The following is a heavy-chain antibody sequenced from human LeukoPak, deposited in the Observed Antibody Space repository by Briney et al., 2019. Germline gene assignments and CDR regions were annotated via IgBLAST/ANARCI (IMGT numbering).Heavy chain of an antibody. CDR2: VNSDGSWT. Sequence: GGSLRLSCAASGNYWMHWVRQAPGKGLVWVSHVNSDGSWTSHADSVKGRFTISKDNAKNTVYLQMNNLRTEDTAVYYCISFYETNWGRGTLVTVSS. J-gene: IGHJ4*02. V-gene: IGHV3-74*01. CDR3: ISFYETN. D-gene: IGHD2-2*01. CDR1: GNYW.